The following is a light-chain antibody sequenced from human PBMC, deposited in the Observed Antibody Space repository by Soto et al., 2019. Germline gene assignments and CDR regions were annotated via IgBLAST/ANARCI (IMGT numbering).Light chain of an antibody. CDR2: DTA. CDR1: QGISDT. CDR3: QPYNDWPLT. V-gene: IGKV3-15*01. J-gene: IGKJ4*01. Sequence: EVVMSQLPAPLSVSPVEAATLSWRASQGISDTLAWYQHKPGQTPRLLIYDTATRATGVPTRFSGSRSGAEFTLTINSLQSEDFAVYYCQPYNDWPLTFGGGTKLDIK.